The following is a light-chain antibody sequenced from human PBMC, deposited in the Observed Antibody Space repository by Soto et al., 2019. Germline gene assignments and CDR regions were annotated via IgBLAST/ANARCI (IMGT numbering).Light chain of an antibody. V-gene: IGKV3-15*01. Sequence: EILMTQSPATLSVSPGERATLSCRASQSVSSTLAWYQQKPGQAPRLLIYGASTRATDIPARFSGSGSGTESTLTISSLEPEDFAVYYCQQGGNWPLTFGQGTRLEIK. CDR3: QQGGNWPLT. CDR1: QSVSST. CDR2: GAS. J-gene: IGKJ5*01.